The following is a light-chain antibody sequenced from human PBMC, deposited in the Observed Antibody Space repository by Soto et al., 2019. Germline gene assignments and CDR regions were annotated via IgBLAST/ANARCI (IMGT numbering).Light chain of an antibody. V-gene: IGKV1-16*01. CDR1: QNINIY. Sequence: DIQMPQSPSSLSASVGDRVTSICRASQNINIYLAWFQQKPGKAPKSLLYDATSLQNGVPSRFSGSGSGTDFSLTISSLQPEDAATYYCQQYERYNPSFGGGTKLEI. CDR3: QQYERYNPS. CDR2: DAT. J-gene: IGKJ4*01.